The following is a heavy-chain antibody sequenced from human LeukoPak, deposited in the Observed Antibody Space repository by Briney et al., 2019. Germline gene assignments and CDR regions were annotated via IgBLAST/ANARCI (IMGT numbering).Heavy chain of an antibody. Sequence: PSETLSLTCTVSGGSISSYYWSWIRQPPGKGLEWIGYIYYSGSTNYNPSLKSRVTISVDTSKNQFPLKLSSVTAADTAVYYCARVGSSSWYYFDYWGQGTLVTVSS. J-gene: IGHJ4*02. CDR3: ARVGSSSWYYFDY. CDR2: IYYSGST. V-gene: IGHV4-59*01. CDR1: GGSISSYY. D-gene: IGHD6-13*01.